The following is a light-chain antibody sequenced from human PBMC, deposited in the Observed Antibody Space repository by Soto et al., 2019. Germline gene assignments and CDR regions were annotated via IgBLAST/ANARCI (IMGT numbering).Light chain of an antibody. J-gene: IGKJ1*01. CDR2: GAS. CDR1: QSVSGN. CDR3: QQYNNWPPT. Sequence: EIVMTQSPATLSVSPGERATLSCRASQSVSGNLAWYQQKPGQAPRLLIYGASTRATGIPARFSGSGSGTECTLTISSLQSEDFAVYYCQQYNNWPPTFGQRTKVEIK. V-gene: IGKV3D-15*01.